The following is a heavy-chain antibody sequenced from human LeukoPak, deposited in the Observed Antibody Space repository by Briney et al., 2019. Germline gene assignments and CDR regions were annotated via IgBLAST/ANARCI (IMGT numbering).Heavy chain of an antibody. V-gene: IGHV3-23*01. CDR1: GFTFSNYA. CDR2: ISGSGDST. CDR3: ARGVRIAVAGYIDY. Sequence: GGSLRLSCAASGFTFSNYAMSWVRQAPGKGLEWVSVISGSGDSTYYADSVKGRFTISRDNSKNTLYLQMNSLRAEDTAVYYCARGVRIAVAGYIDYWGQGTLVTVSS. D-gene: IGHD6-19*01. J-gene: IGHJ4*02.